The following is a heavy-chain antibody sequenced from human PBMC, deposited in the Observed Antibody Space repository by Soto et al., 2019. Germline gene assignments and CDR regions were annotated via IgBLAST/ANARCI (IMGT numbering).Heavy chain of an antibody. Sequence: QLQLQESGPGLVKPSETLSLTCTVSGGSISDSSYYWAWIRQPPGKGLEWIGSIYYSGSTYYNPSLNSRVTISVDTSKNQFSLKLSSVTAADTAVYYCARRVVRGGHFDYWGQGTLVTVSS. CDR2: IYYSGST. CDR1: GGSISDSSYY. D-gene: IGHD3-10*01. J-gene: IGHJ4*02. CDR3: ARRVVRGGHFDY. V-gene: IGHV4-39*01.